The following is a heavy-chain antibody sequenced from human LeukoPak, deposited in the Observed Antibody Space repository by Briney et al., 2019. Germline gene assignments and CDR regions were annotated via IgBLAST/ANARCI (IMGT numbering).Heavy chain of an antibody. CDR3: ARGRKYYDFWSGLLPFDY. J-gene: IGHJ4*02. Sequence: SETLSLTCAVYGGSFSGYYWSWIRQPPGKGLEWIGEINHSGSTNYNPSLKSRVTISVDTSKNQFSLKLSSVTAADTAVYYCARGRKYYDFWSGLLPFDYWGQGTLVAVSS. CDR2: INHSGST. V-gene: IGHV4-34*01. CDR1: GGSFSGYY. D-gene: IGHD3-3*01.